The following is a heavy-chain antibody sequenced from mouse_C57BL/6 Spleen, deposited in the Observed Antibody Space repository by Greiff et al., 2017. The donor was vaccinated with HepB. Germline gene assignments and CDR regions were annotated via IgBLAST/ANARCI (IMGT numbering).Heavy chain of an antibody. J-gene: IGHJ3*01. V-gene: IGHV1-82*01. Sequence: QVQLKESGPELVKPGASVKISCKASGYAFSSSWMNWVKQRPGKGLEWIGRIYPGDGDTNYNGKFKGKATLTADKSSSTAYMQLSSLTSEDSAVYFCASGDGSSYRLAYWGQGTLVTVSA. D-gene: IGHD1-1*01. CDR3: ASGDGSSYRLAY. CDR2: IYPGDGDT. CDR1: GYAFSSSW.